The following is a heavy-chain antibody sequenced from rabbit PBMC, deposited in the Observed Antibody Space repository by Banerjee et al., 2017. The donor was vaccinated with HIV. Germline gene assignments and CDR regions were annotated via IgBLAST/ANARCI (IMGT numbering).Heavy chain of an antibody. J-gene: IGHJ4*01. V-gene: IGHV1S45*01. D-gene: IGHD1-1*01. CDR3: ARYVSYSDYYNL. CDR1: GFTLSNYW. Sequence: QEQLVESGGGLVKPGASLTLTCTASGFTLSNYWMCWVRQAPGKGLEWIACIVVGDGNTYYANWAKGRFTVSKTSSTTVTLQMTSLTAADTATYFCARYVSYSDYYNLWGPGTLVTVS. CDR2: IVVGDGNT.